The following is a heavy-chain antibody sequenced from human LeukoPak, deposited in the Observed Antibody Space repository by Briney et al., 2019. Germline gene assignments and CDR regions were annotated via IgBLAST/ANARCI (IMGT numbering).Heavy chain of an antibody. CDR3: AGGGDCSGGSCPHDY. J-gene: IGHJ4*02. D-gene: IGHD2-15*01. CDR2: IYYSGST. Sequence: SETLSLTCTVSGGSISSYYWSWIRQPPGKGQEWIGYIYYSGSTNYNPSLKSRVTISVDTSKNQFSLKLSSVAAADTAVYYCAGGGDCSGGSCPHDYWGQGTLVTVSS. V-gene: IGHV4-59*01. CDR1: GGSISSYY.